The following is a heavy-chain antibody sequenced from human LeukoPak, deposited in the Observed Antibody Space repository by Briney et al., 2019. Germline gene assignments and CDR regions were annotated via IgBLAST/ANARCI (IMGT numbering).Heavy chain of an antibody. CDR2: IKQDGSEK. Sequence: GGSLRLSCAASGFTFSSHWMSWVRQAPGKGLEWVANIKQDGSEKYYVDSVKGRFTISRDNAKNSLYLQMSSLRAEDTAVYYCARGGLDLFDYWGQGTLVTVSS. CDR3: ARGGLDLFDY. J-gene: IGHJ4*02. CDR1: GFTFSSHW. D-gene: IGHD1-1*01. V-gene: IGHV3-7*01.